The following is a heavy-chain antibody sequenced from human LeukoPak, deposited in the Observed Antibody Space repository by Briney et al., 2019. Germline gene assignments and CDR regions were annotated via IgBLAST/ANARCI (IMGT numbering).Heavy chain of an antibody. Sequence: ASVKVSCKVSGYTLTELSMHWVRQAPGKGLEWMGGFDPEDGETIYAQKFQGGVTMTEDTSTDTAYMELSSLRSEDTAVYYCATSDIWRSYRLFDYWGQGTLDTVSS. V-gene: IGHV1-24*01. CDR1: GYTLTELS. J-gene: IGHJ4*02. D-gene: IGHD3-16*02. CDR2: FDPEDGET. CDR3: ATSDIWRSYRLFDY.